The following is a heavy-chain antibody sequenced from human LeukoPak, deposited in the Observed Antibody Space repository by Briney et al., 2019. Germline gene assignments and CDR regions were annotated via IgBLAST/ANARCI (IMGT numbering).Heavy chain of an antibody. CDR2: INPNSGGK. D-gene: IGHD6-19*01. CDR1: GYTFTGYY. CDR3: ARGWLGLGSDY. V-gene: IGHV1-2*02. Sequence: ASVKVSCKASGYTFTGYYMHWVRQAPGQGLEWMGWINPNSGGKNYAQKFQGRVTMTRDTSISTAYMELSRLRSDDTAVYYCARGWLGLGSDYWGQGTLVTVSS. J-gene: IGHJ4*02.